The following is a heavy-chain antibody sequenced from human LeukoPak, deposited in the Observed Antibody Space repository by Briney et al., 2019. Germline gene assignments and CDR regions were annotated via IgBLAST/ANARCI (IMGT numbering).Heavy chain of an antibody. J-gene: IGHJ4*02. CDR2: ISYDGSNK. CDR3: AREGEDIVVVPADPLAYYFDY. V-gene: IGHV3-30*04. CDR1: GFTFSSYA. D-gene: IGHD2-2*01. Sequence: GGSLRLSCAASGFTFSSYAMHWVRQAPGKGLEWVAVISYDGSNKYHADSVKGRFTISRDNSKNTLYLQMNSLRAEDTAVYYCAREGEDIVVVPADPLAYYFDYWGQGTLVTVSS.